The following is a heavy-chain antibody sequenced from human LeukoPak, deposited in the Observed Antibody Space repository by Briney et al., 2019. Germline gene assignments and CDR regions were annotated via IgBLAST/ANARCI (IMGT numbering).Heavy chain of an antibody. V-gene: IGHV3-23*01. D-gene: IGHD3-9*01. CDR2: ISGSGGST. Sequence: PGGSLRLSCAASGFTFSSYGMSWVRQAPGKGLEWVSAISGSGGSTYYADSVKGRFTISRDNSKNTLYLQMNSLRAEDTAVYYCAKAGPGVYDILTGYYPMNAFDIWGQGTMVTVSS. CDR3: AKAGPGVYDILTGYYPMNAFDI. CDR1: GFTFSSYG. J-gene: IGHJ3*02.